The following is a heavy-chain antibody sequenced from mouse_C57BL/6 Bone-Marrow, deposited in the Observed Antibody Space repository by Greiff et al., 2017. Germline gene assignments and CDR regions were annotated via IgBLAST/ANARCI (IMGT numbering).Heavy chain of an antibody. CDR3: ARRTVAFPYYAMDY. V-gene: IGHV14-2*01. J-gene: IGHJ4*01. CDR1: GFNIKDYY. D-gene: IGHD1-1*01. CDR2: IDPEDGET. Sequence: EVQGVESGAELVKPGASVKLSCTASGFNIKDYYMHWVKQRTEQGLEWIGRIDPEDGETKYAPKFQGKATITADTSSNTAYLQLSSLTSEDTAVYYCARRTVAFPYYAMDYWGQGTSVTVSS.